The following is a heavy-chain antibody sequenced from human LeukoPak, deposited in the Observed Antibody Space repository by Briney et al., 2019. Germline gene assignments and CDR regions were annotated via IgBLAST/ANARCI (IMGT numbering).Heavy chain of an antibody. J-gene: IGHJ4*02. CDR2: ISYDGSNK. CDR1: GFTFSSDA. V-gene: IGHV3-30*04. CDR3: ARSPDGDDDY. D-gene: IGHD4-17*01. Sequence: GGSLRLSCAASGFTFSSDAMHWVRHARGKGLEWVAVISYDGSNKYYADSVKGRFTISRDNSKNTLYLQMNSLRAEDTAVYVCARSPDGDDDYWGQGTLVTVSS.